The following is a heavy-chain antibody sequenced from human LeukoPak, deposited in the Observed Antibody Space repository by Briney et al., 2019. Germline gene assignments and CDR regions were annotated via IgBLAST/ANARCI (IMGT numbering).Heavy chain of an antibody. CDR1: GFTFSIYD. V-gene: IGHV3-23*01. J-gene: IGHJ4*02. D-gene: IGHD6-19*01. CDR3: VAVTGRPAGGGLCY. Sequence: GGTLRLSCAASGFTFSIYDMNWVRQAPGKGLEWVSSISGSGVDTYYADSVKGRFTISRDNSKNTLYVQMNSLRAEDTAVYYCVAVTGRPAGGGLCYWGQGTLVTVSS. CDR2: ISGSGVDT.